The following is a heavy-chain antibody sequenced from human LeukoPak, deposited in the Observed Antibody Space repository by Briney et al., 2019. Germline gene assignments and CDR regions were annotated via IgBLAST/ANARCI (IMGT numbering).Heavy chain of an antibody. Sequence: GGSLRLSCAASGFTVSSNYMSWVRQAPGKGLEWVSVIYSGGSTYYAESVKGRFTISRDNSKNTLYLQMNSLRAEDTAVYYCARHYDYGDSHFDYWGQGTLVTVSS. J-gene: IGHJ4*02. CDR3: ARHYDYGDSHFDY. CDR2: IYSGGST. D-gene: IGHD4-17*01. V-gene: IGHV3-53*01. CDR1: GFTVSSNY.